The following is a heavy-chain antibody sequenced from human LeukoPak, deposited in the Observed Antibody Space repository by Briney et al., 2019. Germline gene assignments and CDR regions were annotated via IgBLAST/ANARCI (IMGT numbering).Heavy chain of an antibody. D-gene: IGHD1-26*01. CDR2: ISYDGSNK. CDR1: GFTFSSYG. Sequence: GGSLRLSCAASGFTFSSYGMHWVRQAPGKGLEWVAVISYDGSNKYYADSVKGRFTISRDNPKNTLYLQMNSLRAEDTAVYYCAKFRERELLIVELDYWGQGTLVTVSS. CDR3: AKFRERELLIVELDY. V-gene: IGHV3-30*18. J-gene: IGHJ4*02.